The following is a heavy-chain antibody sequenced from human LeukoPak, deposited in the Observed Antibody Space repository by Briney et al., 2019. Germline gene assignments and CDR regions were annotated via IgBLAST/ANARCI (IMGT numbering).Heavy chain of an antibody. CDR3: ARARGEDWFDP. D-gene: IGHD3-10*01. V-gene: IGHV3-66*01. CDR2: IYSGGST. CDR1: GFTVSSNY. J-gene: IGHJ5*02. Sequence: PGGSLRLSCAASGFTVSSNYMSWVRQAPGKGLEWVSVIYSGGSTYYADSVKGRFTISRDNSKNTLYLQMNSLRAEDTAVYYCARARGEDWFDPWGQGTLVTVSS.